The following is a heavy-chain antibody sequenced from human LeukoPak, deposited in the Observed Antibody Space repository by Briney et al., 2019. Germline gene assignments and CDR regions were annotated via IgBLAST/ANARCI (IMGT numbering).Heavy chain of an antibody. D-gene: IGHD3-22*01. CDR1: GFTFSSYW. J-gene: IGHJ4*02. CDR2: IKRDGSEK. CDR3: ARDKSVHYDISGSRFDY. V-gene: IGHV3-7*01. Sequence: GGSLRLSYAASGFTFSSYWMSWVRQAPGKGLEWVANIKRDGSEKYYVDSVKGRFTISRDNAKNSLYLQMNSLRAEDTAVYYCARDKSVHYDISGSRFDYWGQGTLVTVSS.